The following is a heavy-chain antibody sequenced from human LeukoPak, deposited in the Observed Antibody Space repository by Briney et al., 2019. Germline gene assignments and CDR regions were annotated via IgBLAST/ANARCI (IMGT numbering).Heavy chain of an antibody. CDR2: TFYSGIT. Sequence: SETLSLTCTVSGGSISSYYWSWIRQPPGKGLECIGTTFYSGITYYSSSLKSRVTISVDTSKNQFSLKLSSVTVADTAVYFCARSGPAAGRPDAFDIWGQGTMVTVSS. J-gene: IGHJ3*02. D-gene: IGHD2-2*01. CDR3: ARSGPAAGRPDAFDI. V-gene: IGHV4-39*07. CDR1: GGSISSYY.